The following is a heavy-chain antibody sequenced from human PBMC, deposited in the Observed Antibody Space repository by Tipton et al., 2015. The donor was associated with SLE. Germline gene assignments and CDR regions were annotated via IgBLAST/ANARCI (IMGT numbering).Heavy chain of an antibody. V-gene: IGHV4-30-2*01. J-gene: IGHJ4*02. CDR2: IYHSGST. CDR1: GGSISSHY. Sequence: TLSLTCTVSGGSISSHYWSWIRQPPGKGLEWIGYIYHSGSTYYNPSLKSRVTISVDRSKNQFSLKLSSVTAADTAVYYCASLPHDSLLHFDYWGQGTLVTVSS. CDR3: ASLPHDSLLHFDY. D-gene: IGHD2/OR15-2a*01.